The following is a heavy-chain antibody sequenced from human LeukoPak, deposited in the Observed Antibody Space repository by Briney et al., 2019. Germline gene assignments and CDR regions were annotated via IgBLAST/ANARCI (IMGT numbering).Heavy chain of an antibody. J-gene: IGHJ4*02. CDR1: GDSFSGYY. Sequence: PSETLSLTCAVYGDSFSGYYWSWLRQPPGKGLEWVGEINHSGSTNYKPSLNSRITISVDTSKNQFSLKLSSVTAADTAVYYCARGPQTGTTRRGDKFDYWGQGTLVTVSS. CDR2: INHSGST. D-gene: IGHD1-7*01. V-gene: IGHV4-34*01. CDR3: ARGPQTGTTRRGDKFDY.